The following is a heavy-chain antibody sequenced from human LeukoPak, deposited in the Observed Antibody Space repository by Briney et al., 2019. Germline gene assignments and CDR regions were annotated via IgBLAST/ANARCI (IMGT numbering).Heavy chain of an antibody. CDR2: VSAYNGDT. Sequence: ASVRVSCKTSGYTFTSCGICWVRQAPGQGLEWMGWVSAYNGDTNYAQKFRGRVTMTRDTSTSTAYMELRSLRSDDTAVYYCAREECSIGVCYPSGYWGQGTLVTVSS. V-gene: IGHV1-18*01. CDR1: GYTFTSCG. CDR3: AREECSIGVCYPSGY. D-gene: IGHD2-8*01. J-gene: IGHJ4*02.